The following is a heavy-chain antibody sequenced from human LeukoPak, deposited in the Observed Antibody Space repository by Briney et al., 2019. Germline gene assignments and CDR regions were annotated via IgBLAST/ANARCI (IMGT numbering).Heavy chain of an antibody. Sequence: SETLSLTCTVSGGSISSYYWSWIRQPPGKGLEWIGYIYYSGSTNYNPSLKSRVTISVDTSKNQFSLKLSSETAADTAVYYCARGQPYLLFDYWGQGTPVTVSS. CDR3: ARGQPYLLFDY. D-gene: IGHD2-15*01. CDR2: IYYSGST. CDR1: GGSISSYY. V-gene: IGHV4-59*01. J-gene: IGHJ4*02.